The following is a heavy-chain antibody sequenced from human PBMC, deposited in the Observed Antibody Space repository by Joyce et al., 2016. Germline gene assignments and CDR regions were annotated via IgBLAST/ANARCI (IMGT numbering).Heavy chain of an antibody. CDR2: IIPMLNMT. CDR3: AGTFNYPHHDGMDV. Sequence: QVHLVQSGAEVKKSGSSVRVSCKASGGSFNKYTVSWVRQAPGQGLAWIGRIIPMLNMTNYAQGFQGRVTITADTSTTAAYMQLTGLGFDDTAVYFCAGTFNYPHHDGMDVWGQGTTVTVSS. J-gene: IGHJ6*02. D-gene: IGHD4-11*01. CDR1: GGSFNKYT. V-gene: IGHV1-69*02.